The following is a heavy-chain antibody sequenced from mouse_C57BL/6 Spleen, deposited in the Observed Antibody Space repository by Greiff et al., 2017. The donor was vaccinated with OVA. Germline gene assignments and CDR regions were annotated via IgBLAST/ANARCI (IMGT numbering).Heavy chain of an antibody. CDR1: GFSLTSYG. D-gene: IGHD3-2*02. CDR2: IWSGGST. J-gene: IGHJ3*01. CDR3: ARTAQATSFAY. Sequence: QVQLKQSGPGLVQPSQSLSITCTVSGFSLTSYGVHWVRQSPGKGLEWLGVIWSGGSTDYNAAFISRLSISPDNSKIQVFFKMNSLHSDDTAIYYCARTAQATSFAYWGQGTLVTVSA. V-gene: IGHV2-2*01.